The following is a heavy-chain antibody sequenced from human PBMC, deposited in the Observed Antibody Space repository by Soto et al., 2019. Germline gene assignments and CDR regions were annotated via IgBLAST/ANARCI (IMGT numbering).Heavy chain of an antibody. CDR2: ISSTTHYI. J-gene: IGHJ4*02. CDR3: ARESEDLTSNFDY. V-gene: IGHV3-21*06. CDR1: GFTFTRYS. Sequence: GGSLRLSCAASGFTFTRYSMNWVRQAPGKGLEWVSSISSTTHYIYYADSMRGRFTISRDNAKNAVYLEMNSLRAEDAAVYYCARESEDLTSNFDYWGQGTLVTVSS.